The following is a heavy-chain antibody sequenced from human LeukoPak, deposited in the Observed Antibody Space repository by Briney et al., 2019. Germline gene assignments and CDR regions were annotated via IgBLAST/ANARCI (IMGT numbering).Heavy chain of an antibody. Sequence: GASVKVSCKSRGYTLTSYGTRWVRQAPGQGLEWMGCICAYNGNTNYAQKLQGRLTMSTDTYTHTPYMDVRSLRSDDTAVFLCTRGVTAIEAAGPPKYNWCGPWGQGTLVTVS. CDR2: ICAYNGNT. V-gene: IGHV1-18*01. CDR3: TRGVTAIEAAGPPKYNWCGP. D-gene: IGHD6-13*01. J-gene: IGHJ5*02. CDR1: GYTLTSYG.